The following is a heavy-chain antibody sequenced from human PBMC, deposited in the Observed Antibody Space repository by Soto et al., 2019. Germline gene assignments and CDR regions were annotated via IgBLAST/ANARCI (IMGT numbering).Heavy chain of an antibody. J-gene: IGHJ4*02. Sequence: GASVKVSCKASGYTFTSYAMHWVRQAPGQGLEWMGWINPNSGGTNYAQKFQGWVTMTRDTSISTAYMELSRLRSDDTAVYYCAISRAFGLATHYSYEVAGYFDHWGQGTLVTVSS. CDR2: INPNSGGT. V-gene: IGHV1-2*04. CDR3: AISRAFGLATHYSYEVAGYFDH. D-gene: IGHD5-18*01. CDR1: GYTFTSYA.